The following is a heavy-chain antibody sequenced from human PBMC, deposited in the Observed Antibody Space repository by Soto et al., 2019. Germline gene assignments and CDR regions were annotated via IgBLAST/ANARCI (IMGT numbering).Heavy chain of an antibody. Sequence: QVQLVESGGGVVQPGRSLRLSCAASGFTFSSYAMHWVRQAPGKGLEWVAVISYDGSNKYYADSVKGRFTISRDNSKNTLYLQMNSLRAEDTAVYYCARALLGAYYYYYGMDVWGQGPTVTVSS. CDR2: ISYDGSNK. CDR1: GFTFSSYA. D-gene: IGHD3-10*01. V-gene: IGHV3-30-3*01. CDR3: ARALLGAYYYYYGMDV. J-gene: IGHJ6*02.